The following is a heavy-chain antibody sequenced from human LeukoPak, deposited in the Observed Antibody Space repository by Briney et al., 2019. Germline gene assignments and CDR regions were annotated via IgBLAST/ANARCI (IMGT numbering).Heavy chain of an antibody. J-gene: IGHJ6*03. CDR3: ARDSGSNGLYYYMGV. CDR1: GFPFSSFS. V-gene: IGHV3-21*01. CDR2: ISSSSTYI. Sequence: KPGGSLRLSCAASGFPFSSFSMNWVRQAPGKGLEWVSCISSSSTYIYYAGSVKGRFTISRDNAKNSLSLQMNSLRAEDTAVYYCARDSGSNGLYYYMGVWGKGTTVTVSS. D-gene: IGHD1-1*01.